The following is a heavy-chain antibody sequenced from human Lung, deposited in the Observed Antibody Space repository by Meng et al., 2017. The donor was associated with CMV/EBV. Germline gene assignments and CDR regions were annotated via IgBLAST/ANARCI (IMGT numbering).Heavy chain of an antibody. CDR2: CDSGDT. V-gene: IGHV4-38-2*01. D-gene: IGHD2-2*01. J-gene: IGHJ6*02. Sequence: SETLSLXXHVSGHSISSDYFWGWVRQSPGTGLEWVGICDSGDTFYNPPLKSRVAISVDTSANQFSLTLRSVTAADTAVYYCVRHIIVVPARGYGVDVWGQRTTVXVSS. CDR1: GHSISSDYF. CDR3: VRHIIVVPARGYGVDV.